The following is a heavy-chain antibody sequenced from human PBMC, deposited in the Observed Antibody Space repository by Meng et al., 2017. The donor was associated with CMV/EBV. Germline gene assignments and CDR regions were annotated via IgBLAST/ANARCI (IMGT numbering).Heavy chain of an antibody. CDR3: ARDRRWARYDSSDSRLTPRLLFEFGY. J-gene: IGHJ4*02. Sequence: ASVKVSCKASGYTFTSYVISWVRQAPGQGLEWMGWISAYNGNTNYAQKLQGRVTMTTDTSTSTAYMELRSLRSDDTAVYYCARDRRWARYDSSDSRLTPRLLFEFGYWGQGTLVTVSS. D-gene: IGHD3-22*01. CDR1: GYTFTSYV. CDR2: ISAYNGNT. V-gene: IGHV1-18*01.